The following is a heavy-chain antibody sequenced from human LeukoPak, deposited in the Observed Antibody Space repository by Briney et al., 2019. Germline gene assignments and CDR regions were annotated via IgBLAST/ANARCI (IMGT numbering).Heavy chain of an antibody. CDR2: TFHSGST. V-gene: IGHV4-4*02. D-gene: IGHD4-17*01. CDR3: ARLYTRTTVTLDY. Sequence: SGTLSLTCAVSGASISTTYWWSWVRQPPGKGLEWIGETFHSGSTNYNPSLKSRVTISVDTSKNQFSLKVSSVTAADTAVYYCARLYTRTTVTLDYWGQGTLVTVSS. J-gene: IGHJ4*02. CDR1: GASISTTYW.